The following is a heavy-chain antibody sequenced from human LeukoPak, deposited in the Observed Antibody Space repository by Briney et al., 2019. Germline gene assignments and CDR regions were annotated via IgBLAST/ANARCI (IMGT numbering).Heavy chain of an antibody. CDR3: ARHGDNADYTIFYWFDS. D-gene: IGHD4-17*01. J-gene: IGHJ5*01. CDR2: VYKSGST. Sequence: SETLSLTCTVSGGSISNYYWAWIRQSPETGLEWLGSVYKSGSTYYNPSLNSRATIPVDTSKNQFSLNLRSVTAADTSVYFCARHGDNADYTIFYWFDSWGQGALVTVSS. CDR1: GGSISNYY. V-gene: IGHV4-39*01.